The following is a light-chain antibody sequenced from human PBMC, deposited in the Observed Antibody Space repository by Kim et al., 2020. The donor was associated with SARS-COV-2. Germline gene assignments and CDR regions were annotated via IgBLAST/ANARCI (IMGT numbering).Light chain of an antibody. CDR1: QGISSY. Sequence: SASVGDRVTITWRSSQGISSYLAWYQQKPVKAPKLLIYAASTLQSGVPSRFSGSGSGTDFTLTISSLQPEDFATYYCQQLNSYPYSFGQGTKLEI. J-gene: IGKJ2*01. V-gene: IGKV1-9*01. CDR2: AAS. CDR3: QQLNSYPYS.